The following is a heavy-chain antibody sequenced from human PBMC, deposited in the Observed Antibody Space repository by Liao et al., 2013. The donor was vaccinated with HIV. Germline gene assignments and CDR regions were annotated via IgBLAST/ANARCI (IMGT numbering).Heavy chain of an antibody. CDR2: IYTSGST. CDR1: GDLIRRDNYY. D-gene: IGHD3-3*01. CDR3: AGFHYDFWSGYYGQFDY. J-gene: IGHJ4*02. V-gene: IGHV4-61*02. Sequence: QVRLQESGPGLVKPSQTLSLTCTVSGDLIRRDNYYWTWIRQPAGRGLEWIGRIYTSGSTNYNPSLKSRVTMSVDTSKNQFSLKLSSVTAADTAVYYCAGFHYDFWSGYYGQFDYWGQGTLVTVSS.